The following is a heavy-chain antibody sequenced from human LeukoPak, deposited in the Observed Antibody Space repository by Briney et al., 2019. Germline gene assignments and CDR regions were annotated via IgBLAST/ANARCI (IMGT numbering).Heavy chain of an antibody. CDR2: MNPNSGNT. CDR1: GYTFTSYD. J-gene: IGHJ6*03. CDR3: ARGPPGDYYMDV. Sequence: ASVKVSCKASGYTFTSYDINWVRQAPGQGLEWMGWMNPNSGNTGYAQKFQGRVTITRNTSISTAYMELSSLRSEDTAVYYCARGPPGDYYMDVWGKGTTVTVSS. V-gene: IGHV1-8*03. D-gene: IGHD3-10*01.